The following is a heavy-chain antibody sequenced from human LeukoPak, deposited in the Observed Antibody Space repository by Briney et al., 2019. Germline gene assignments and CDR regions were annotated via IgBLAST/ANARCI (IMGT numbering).Heavy chain of an antibody. CDR2: IIPIFGTA. CDR3: ARGGIAARPPRKMQNFDY. Sequence: GASVKVSCKASGGTFSSYAISWVRQAPGQGLEWMGGIIPIFGTANYAQKFQGRVTITADKSTSTAYMELSSLRSEDTAVYYCARGGIAARPPRKMQNFDYWGQGTLVTVSS. V-gene: IGHV1-69*06. J-gene: IGHJ4*02. D-gene: IGHD6-6*01. CDR1: GGTFSSYA.